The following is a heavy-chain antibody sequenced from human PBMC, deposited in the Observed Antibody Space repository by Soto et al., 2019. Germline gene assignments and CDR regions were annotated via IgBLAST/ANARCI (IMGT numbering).Heavy chain of an antibody. CDR1: GYTFTSYG. J-gene: IGHJ4*02. D-gene: IGHD2-15*01. CDR3: ASTIPLSGGSLGTHDY. V-gene: IGHV1-18*01. CDR2: ISAYNGNT. Sequence: ASVKVSCKASGYTFTSYGISWVRQAPGQGLEWMGWISAYNGNTNYAQKLQGRVTMTTDTSTSTAYMELRSLRSDDTAVYYCASTIPLSGGSLGTHDYWGQGTLVTVSS.